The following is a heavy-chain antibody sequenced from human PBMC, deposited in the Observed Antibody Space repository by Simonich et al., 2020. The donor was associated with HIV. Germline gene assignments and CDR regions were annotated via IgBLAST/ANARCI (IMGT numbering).Heavy chain of an antibody. V-gene: IGHV3-74*01. Sequence: LQLQESGPGLVKPSETLSLTCTVSGGSISSSSYYWGWIRQPPGKGLGWVSRITSDGSSTNYADSVKGRFTISRDNAKNSLYLQMNSLRAEDTAVDYCATDGKIGEGYYYMDVWGKGTTVTVSS. J-gene: IGHJ6*03. CDR3: ATDGKIGEGYYYMDV. D-gene: IGHD3-10*01. CDR2: ITSDGSST. CDR1: GGSISSSSYY.